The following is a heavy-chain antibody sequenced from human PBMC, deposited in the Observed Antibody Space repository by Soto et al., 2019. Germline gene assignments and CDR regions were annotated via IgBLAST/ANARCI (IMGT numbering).Heavy chain of an antibody. J-gene: IGHJ5*02. D-gene: IGHD4-17*01. CDR3: ARATVTNNWFDP. Sequence: QVQLVESGGGVVQPGRSLRLSRAASGFTFSSYGMHWVRQAPGKGLEWVAVIWYDGSNKYYADSVKGRFTISRDNSKNTLYLQMNSLRAEDTAVYYCARATVTNNWFDPWGQGTLVTVSS. V-gene: IGHV3-33*01. CDR1: GFTFSSYG. CDR2: IWYDGSNK.